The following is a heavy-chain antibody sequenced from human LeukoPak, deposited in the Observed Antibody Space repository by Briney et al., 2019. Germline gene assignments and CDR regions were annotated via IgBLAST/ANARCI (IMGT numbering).Heavy chain of an antibody. J-gene: IGHJ3*02. Sequence: GRSLRLSCAASGFTFDDYAMHWVRQAPGKGLEWVSGISWNSGSIGYADSVKGRFTISRDNAKNSLYLQMNSLRAEDTALYYCARAGCSSTSCHVDIWGQGTMVTVSS. CDR3: ARAGCSSTSCHVDI. D-gene: IGHD2-2*01. CDR2: ISWNSGSI. V-gene: IGHV3-9*01. CDR1: GFTFDDYA.